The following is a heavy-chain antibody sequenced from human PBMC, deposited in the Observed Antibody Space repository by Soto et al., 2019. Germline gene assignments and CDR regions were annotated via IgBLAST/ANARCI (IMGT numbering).Heavy chain of an antibody. CDR2: FFYTGST. CDR1: DGSISSYY. D-gene: IGHD5-12*01. V-gene: IGHV4-59*01. Sequence: QVQRQVSGPGLVKPSATLSLTCTVSDGSISSYYWSWIRQLPGKGLDWLGYFFYTGSTNHNPSLKSRVTISLDMSTNQFSLRLSSVTAADTATYYCAKSRDGYNLNAIDDWGQGFLVTVSS. J-gene: IGHJ4*02. CDR3: AKSRDGYNLNAIDD.